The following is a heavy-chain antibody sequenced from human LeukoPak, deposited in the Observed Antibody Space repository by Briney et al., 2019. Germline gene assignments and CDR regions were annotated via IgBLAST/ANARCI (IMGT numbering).Heavy chain of an antibody. CDR3: ARGVWFGENYYYYYYMDV. J-gene: IGHJ6*03. CDR1: GYTFTDHY. CDR2: INPTGDKT. V-gene: IGHV1-46*01. Sequence: ASVKVSCKASGYTFTDHYMHWVRQAPGQGLEWMGLINPTGDKTWYAQKFQGRVTITRNTSISTAYMELSSLRSEDTAVYYCARGVWFGENYYYYYYMDVWGKGTTVTVSS. D-gene: IGHD3-10*01.